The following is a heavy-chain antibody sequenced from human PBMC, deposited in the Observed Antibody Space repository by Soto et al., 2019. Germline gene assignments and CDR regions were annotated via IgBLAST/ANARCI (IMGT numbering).Heavy chain of an antibody. D-gene: IGHD3-22*01. V-gene: IGHV3-33*01. J-gene: IGHJ4*02. CDR1: GFTFSSYG. Sequence: QVQLVESGGGVVQPGRSLRLSCAASGFTFSSYGMHWVRQAPGKGLEWVAVIWYDGSNKYYADSVKGRFTISRDNSKNTLYLQMNSLRAEDTAVYYCARDPYDSSGSPFDYWGQGTLVTVSS. CDR3: ARDPYDSSGSPFDY. CDR2: IWYDGSNK.